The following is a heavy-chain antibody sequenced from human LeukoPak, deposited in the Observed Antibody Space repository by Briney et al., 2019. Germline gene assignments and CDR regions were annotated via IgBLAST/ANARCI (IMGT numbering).Heavy chain of an antibody. V-gene: IGHV4-39*02. D-gene: IGHD6-25*01. CDR2: VYYGRSP. Sequence: SSETLSLTCTVSGDSISRSTYYWAWIRQPPGKGLEWIGSVYYGRSPYFNPSLESRATISVDTSKNHFSLKMSSATAADTAVYYCARSSGTGTFSYWGQGTLVTVSS. CDR1: GDSISRSTYY. CDR3: ARSSGTGTFSY. J-gene: IGHJ4*02.